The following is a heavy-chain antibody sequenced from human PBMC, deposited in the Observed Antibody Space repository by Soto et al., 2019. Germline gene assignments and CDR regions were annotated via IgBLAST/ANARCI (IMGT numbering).Heavy chain of an antibody. CDR1: GYIFNSFG. J-gene: IGHJ5*02. CDR2: ISAYTGNT. CDR3: ARGTRSSWYEVRKSVLGLFDP. Sequence: ASVKVSCKASGYIFNSFGISWVRQAPGQGLEWMGWISAYTGNTKYAQNFQGRVTMTTDTSTSTAYMELRSLRSDDTAVYYCARGTRSSWYEVRKSVLGLFDPWGQGSLVIVSS. V-gene: IGHV1-18*01. D-gene: IGHD6-13*01.